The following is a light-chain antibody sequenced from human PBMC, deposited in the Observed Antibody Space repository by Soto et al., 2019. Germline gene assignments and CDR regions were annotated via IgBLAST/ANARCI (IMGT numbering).Light chain of an antibody. CDR1: QTVERW. J-gene: IGKJ1*01. V-gene: IGKV1-5*01. CDR3: QQYKDSMWT. CDR2: DVS. Sequence: DIQMTPSPSTLSASVGDRVTITSRASQTVERWLAWYQQKPGKAPNLLISDVSSLESGVPSRFSGSGSATEFTLTISGLQPDDFATYYCQQYKDSMWTFGQGTKADIK.